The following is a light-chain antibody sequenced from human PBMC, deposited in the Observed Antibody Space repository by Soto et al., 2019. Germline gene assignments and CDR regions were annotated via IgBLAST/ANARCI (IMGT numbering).Light chain of an antibody. CDR1: QTISRS. CDR3: QQYDNLLPIT. V-gene: IGKV1-39*01. CDR2: RAS. Sequence: DIQMTQSPSSLSASVGDRVNITCRASQTISRSLNWYQQKPGKAPKLLIFRASTLQSGVPSRFSGGGSGTDFTLTINRLQPEDFATYYCQQYDNLLPITFGQGTRLEIK. J-gene: IGKJ5*01.